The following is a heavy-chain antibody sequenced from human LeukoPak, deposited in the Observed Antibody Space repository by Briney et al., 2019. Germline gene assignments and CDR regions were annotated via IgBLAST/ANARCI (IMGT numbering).Heavy chain of an antibody. D-gene: IGHD3-10*01. V-gene: IGHV3-9*01. CDR1: GFTFDDYA. CDR3: AKGLDELPPLGGMDV. CDR2: ISWNSGSI. Sequence: GGSLRLSCAASGFTFDDYAMHWVRQAPGKGLEWVSGISWNSGSIGYADSVKGRFTISRDNAKNSLYLQMNSLRAEDTALYYCAKGLDELPPLGGMDVWGQGTTVTVSS. J-gene: IGHJ6*02.